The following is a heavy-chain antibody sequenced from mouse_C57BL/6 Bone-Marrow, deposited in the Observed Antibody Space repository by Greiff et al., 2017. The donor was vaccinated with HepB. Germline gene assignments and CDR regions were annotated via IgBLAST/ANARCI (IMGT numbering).Heavy chain of an antibody. Sequence: QVQLKQPGAELVRPGTSVKLSCKASGYTFTSYWMHWVKQRPGQGLEWIGVIDPSDSYTNYNQKFKGKATLTVDTSSSTAYMQLSSLTSEDSAVYYCARMDSNFTFDYWGQGTTLTVSS. CDR1: GYTFTSYW. D-gene: IGHD2-5*01. V-gene: IGHV1-59*01. J-gene: IGHJ2*01. CDR3: ARMDSNFTFDY. CDR2: IDPSDSYT.